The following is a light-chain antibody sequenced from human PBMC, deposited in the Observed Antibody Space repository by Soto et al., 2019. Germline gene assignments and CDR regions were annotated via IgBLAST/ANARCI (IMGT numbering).Light chain of an antibody. CDR2: GAS. CDR3: QQYNNWPPYT. V-gene: IGKV3-15*01. J-gene: IGKJ2*01. CDR1: QSVGTN. Sequence: EIVMTQSPATLSVSPGERATLSCRASQSVGTNLAWYQQKPDQAPRLLIYGASTRATGIPDKFSGSGSGTEFTLTIRSLQSEDFAVYYCQQYNNWPPYTFGQGTKLETK.